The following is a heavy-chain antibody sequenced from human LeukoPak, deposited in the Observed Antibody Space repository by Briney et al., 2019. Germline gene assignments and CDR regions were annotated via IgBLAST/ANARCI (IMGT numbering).Heavy chain of an antibody. CDR3: AKDLEWSHYLDYMDV. Sequence: PGGSLRLSCAASGFTFSSYGMHWVRQAPGKGLEWVAFIRYDGSNKYYADSVKGRFTISRDNSKNTLYLQMNSLRAEDTAEYYCAKDLEWSHYLDYMDVWGKGTTVTVSS. D-gene: IGHD3-3*01. CDR2: IRYDGSNK. V-gene: IGHV3-30*02. CDR1: GFTFSSYG. J-gene: IGHJ6*03.